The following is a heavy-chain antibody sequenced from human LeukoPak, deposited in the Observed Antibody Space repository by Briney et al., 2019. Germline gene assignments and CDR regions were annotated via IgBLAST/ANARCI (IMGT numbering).Heavy chain of an antibody. CDR2: IASKTDDGAT. J-gene: IGHJ4*02. CDR3: TTGIRGD. CDR1: GLTFTNAW. D-gene: IGHD3-10*01. Sequence: GGSLRLSCSASGLTFTNAWMNWVRQAPGEGLDWVGRIASKTDDGATDYAAPVKGRFTISRDDSKNTLNLQMNSLKTEDTAVYYCTTGIRGDWGQGTLVTVSS. V-gene: IGHV3-15*07.